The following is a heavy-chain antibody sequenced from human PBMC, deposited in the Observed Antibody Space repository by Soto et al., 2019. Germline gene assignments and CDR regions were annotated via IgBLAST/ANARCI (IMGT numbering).Heavy chain of an antibody. CDR2: SGSGGTT. CDR1: GLTFRSYW. Sequence: GGSLRLSCAASGLTFRSYWMHWVRQAPGKGLVWVSTSGSGGTTYYADSVKGRFSISRDNSKNTLYLQMNSLRAEDTAVYYCAKVGLRLGGDYWGQGTLVTVSS. J-gene: IGHJ4*02. V-gene: IGHV3-23*01. CDR3: AKVGLRLGGDY. D-gene: IGHD3-16*01.